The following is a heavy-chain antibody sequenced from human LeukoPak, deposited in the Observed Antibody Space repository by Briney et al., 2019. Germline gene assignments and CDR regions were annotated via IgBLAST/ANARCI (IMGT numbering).Heavy chain of an antibody. CDR2: INAGNGNT. CDR3: ARSNGDYSHFDY. J-gene: IGHJ4*02. D-gene: IGHD4-17*01. V-gene: IGHV1-3*01. Sequence: ASVKVSCKTSGYIFAHNGISWVRQAPGQRLEWMGWINAGNGNTKYSQKFQGRVAITRDTSASTAYMELSSLRSEDTTMYYCARSNGDYSHFDYWGQGTLVTVSS. CDR1: GYIFAHNG.